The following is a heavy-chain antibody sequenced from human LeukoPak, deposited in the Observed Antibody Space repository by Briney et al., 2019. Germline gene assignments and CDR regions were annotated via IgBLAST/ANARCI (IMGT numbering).Heavy chain of an antibody. CDR1: GYTFTSYG. D-gene: IGHD3-10*01. CDR3: ARESLPPPELLLWFGERTPDNWFDP. V-gene: IGHV1-18*01. J-gene: IGHJ5*02. CDR2: ISAYNGNT. Sequence: EASVKVSCKASGYTFTSYGISWVRQAPGQGLEWMGWISAYNGNTNYAQKLQGRVTMTTDTSTSTAYMELRSLRSDDTAVYYCARESLPPPELLLWFGERTPDNWFDPWGQGTLVTVSS.